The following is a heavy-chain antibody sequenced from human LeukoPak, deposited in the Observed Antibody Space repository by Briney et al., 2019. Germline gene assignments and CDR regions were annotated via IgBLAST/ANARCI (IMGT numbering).Heavy chain of an antibody. J-gene: IGHJ6*03. Sequence: SETLSLTCTVSGYSISSGYYWGWIRQPPGKGLEWIGSIYHSGSTYYNPSLKSRVTISVDTSKNQFSLKLSSVTAADTAVYYCARGSSYYRYYYYYMDVWGKGTTVTVSS. CDR3: ARGSSYYRYYYYYMDV. D-gene: IGHD1-26*01. CDR1: GYSISSGYY. V-gene: IGHV4-38-2*02. CDR2: IYHSGST.